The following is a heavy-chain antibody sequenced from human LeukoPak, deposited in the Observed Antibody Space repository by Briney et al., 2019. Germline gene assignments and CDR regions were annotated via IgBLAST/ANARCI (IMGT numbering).Heavy chain of an antibody. CDR1: GLTFSSYA. J-gene: IGHJ6*03. Sequence: GGSLRLSCAASGLTFSSYAMSWVRQAPGKGLEWVSGISGGGVSTYYADSVKGGFTISRENSKNTLYLQMSSLRAEDTPVYYCAKDAYSYGYLTYYYYMDVWGKGTTVTVSS. D-gene: IGHD5-18*01. V-gene: IGHV3-23*01. CDR2: ISGGGVST. CDR3: AKDAYSYGYLTYYYYMDV.